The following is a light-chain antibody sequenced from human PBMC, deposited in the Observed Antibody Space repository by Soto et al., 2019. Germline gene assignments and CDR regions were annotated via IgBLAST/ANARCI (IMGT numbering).Light chain of an antibody. CDR1: QGIRND. J-gene: IGKJ4*01. Sequence: DLQMTQSPSSLSASVGDRVTITCRASQGIRNDLGWYQPKPGKAPKRLIYAASSLQSGVPSRFSGSGYETQFHLTISSLQAEDFATYYGLQHNSYPLTFGGGTKVEIK. CDR2: AAS. CDR3: LQHNSYPLT. V-gene: IGKV1-17*01.